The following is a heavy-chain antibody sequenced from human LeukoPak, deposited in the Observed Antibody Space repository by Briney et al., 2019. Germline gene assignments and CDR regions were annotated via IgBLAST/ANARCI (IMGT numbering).Heavy chain of an antibody. CDR1: GFTFSSYA. CDR2: ISSSGGTT. Sequence: QPGGSLRLSCAASGFTFSSYAMSLVRQVPGKGLEWVSTISSSGGTTYYADSVKGRFTISRDNSKNTLSLQMNSLSAEDTAIYYCSKWAGVSDTSNWYGPFDHWGQGTLVTVSS. V-gene: IGHV3-23*01. J-gene: IGHJ4*02. D-gene: IGHD6-13*01. CDR3: SKWAGVSDTSNWYGPFDH.